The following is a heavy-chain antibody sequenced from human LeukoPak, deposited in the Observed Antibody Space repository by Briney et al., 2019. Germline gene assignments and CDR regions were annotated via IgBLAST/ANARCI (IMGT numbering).Heavy chain of an antibody. CDR2: INHSGST. Sequence: GSLRLSCAASGFTFSSYWMSWIRQPPGKGLEWIGEINHSGSTNYNPSLKSRVTISVDTSKNQFSPKLSSVTAADTAVYYCARIIIAAAGTGGIDPWGQGTLVTVSS. CDR1: GFTFSSYW. CDR3: ARIIIAAAGTGGIDP. J-gene: IGHJ5*02. D-gene: IGHD6-13*01. V-gene: IGHV4-34*01.